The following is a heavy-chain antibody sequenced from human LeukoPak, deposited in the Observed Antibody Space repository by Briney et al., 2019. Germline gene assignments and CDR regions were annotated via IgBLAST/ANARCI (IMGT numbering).Heavy chain of an antibody. D-gene: IGHD3-9*01. Sequence: GRSLRLSCAASGISFRSYGMHWVRQAPGKGLEWVTFIWYDASNKYYAESVKGRFTISRDNSRNTVFLQMNSLRAEDTAIYYCATDISTHYFGSWGQGTLVTVSS. CDR3: ATDISTHYFGS. V-gene: IGHV3-33*01. J-gene: IGHJ4*02. CDR1: GISFRSYG. CDR2: IWYDASNK.